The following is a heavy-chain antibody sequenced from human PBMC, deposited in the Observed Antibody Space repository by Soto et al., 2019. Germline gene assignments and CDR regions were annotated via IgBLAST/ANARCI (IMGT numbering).Heavy chain of an antibody. J-gene: IGHJ6*02. Sequence: VVSQRIRCKVFGYRFASYWIGWVRQMPGKDLEWMGIIYPGDSDTRYSPSFQRQVTISADKSLRTAYLQWTSLKASDTALYYCAKTRSFTLGFYYDGMDVWGQGTTVTVSS. V-gene: IGHV5-51*01. CDR2: IYPGDSDT. D-gene: IGHD6-6*01. CDR3: AKTRSFTLGFYYDGMDV. CDR1: GYRFASYW.